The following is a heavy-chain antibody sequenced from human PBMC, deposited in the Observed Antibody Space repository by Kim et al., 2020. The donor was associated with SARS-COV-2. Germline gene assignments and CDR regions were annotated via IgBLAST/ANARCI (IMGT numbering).Heavy chain of an antibody. CDR3: ARGVELWSRYYYGMDV. V-gene: IGHV3-30-3*01. CDR1: GFTFSSYA. J-gene: IGHJ6*01. Sequence: GGSLRLSCAASGFTFSSYAMHWVRQAPGKGLEWVAVISYDGSNKYYADSVKGRFTISRDNSKNTLYLQMNSLRAEDTAVYYCARGVELWSRYYYGMDVWG. D-gene: IGHD5-18*01. CDR2: ISYDGSNK.